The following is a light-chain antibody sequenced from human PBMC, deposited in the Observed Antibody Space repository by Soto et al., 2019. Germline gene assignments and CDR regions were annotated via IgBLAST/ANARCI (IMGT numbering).Light chain of an antibody. V-gene: IGKV4-1*01. CDR1: QSVLSSANHQNH. Sequence: DIVMTQSPDSLAVSLGERATINCKFSQSVLSSANHQNHLAWYQQKPGQPPRLLIYWASTRESGVPDRFSGGGSGTDFTLTISSLQAEDVAVYYCQQYYTTPLTFGGGTKVEI. CDR3: QQYYTTPLT. J-gene: IGKJ4*01. CDR2: WAS.